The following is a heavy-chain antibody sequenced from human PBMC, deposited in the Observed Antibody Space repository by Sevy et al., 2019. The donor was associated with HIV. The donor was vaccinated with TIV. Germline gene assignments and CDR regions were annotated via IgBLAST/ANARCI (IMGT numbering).Heavy chain of an antibody. D-gene: IGHD2-8*01. CDR3: ARDGEYCTNGVCSWGLFDY. CDR1: GFTFSSYG. J-gene: IGHJ4*02. V-gene: IGHV3-33*01. Sequence: GGSLRLSCAVSGFTFSSYGMHWVRQAPGKGLEWVAGIWYDESNKYYADSVKGRFTISRDNSKNTLYLQMNSLGAEDTAVYYCARDGEYCTNGVCSWGLFDYWGPGTLVTVSS. CDR2: IWYDESNK.